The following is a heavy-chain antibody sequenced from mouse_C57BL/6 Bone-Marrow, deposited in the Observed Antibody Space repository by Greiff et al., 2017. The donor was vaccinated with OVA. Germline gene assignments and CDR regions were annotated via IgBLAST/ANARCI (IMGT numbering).Heavy chain of an antibody. D-gene: IGHD2-5*01. Sequence: VQLQQPGAELVRPGSSVKLSCKASGYTFTSYWMHLVKQRPGQGLEWIGWIYPGSGNTKYNEKFKGKATLTADTSSSTAYMQLSSLTSEDSAVYYCARHSIYPAWFGYWGEGTLVTVSA. CDR3: ARHSIYPAWFGY. CDR2: IYPGSGNT. CDR1: GYTFTSYW. J-gene: IGHJ3*01. V-gene: IGHV1-66*01.